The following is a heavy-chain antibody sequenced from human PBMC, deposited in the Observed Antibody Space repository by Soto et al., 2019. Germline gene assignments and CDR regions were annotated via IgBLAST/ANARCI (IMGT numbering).Heavy chain of an antibody. V-gene: IGHV4-31*03. CDR2: IYYSGNI. D-gene: IGHD1-26*01. Sequence: SETLSLTCTVSSGSIIGGVYYWILIRQHPGKGLEWIGYIYYSGNIHYNPSLKSRLTISVDTSKNQFSLNLSSVSAADTAVYYCAATPISARGYFDYWGQGSLVTVSS. J-gene: IGHJ4*02. CDR1: SGSIIGGVYY. CDR3: AATPISARGYFDY.